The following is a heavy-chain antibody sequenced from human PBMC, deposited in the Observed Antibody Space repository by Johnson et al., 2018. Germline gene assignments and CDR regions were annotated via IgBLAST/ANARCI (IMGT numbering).Heavy chain of an antibody. CDR1: GFTFSSYA. J-gene: IGHJ1*01. D-gene: IGHD6-13*01. CDR2: ISYDGSNK. V-gene: IGHV3-30-3*01. CDR3: SRDWVAAAGHEYFQH. Sequence: QVQLVQSGGGVVQPGRSLRLSCAASGFTFSSYAMHWVRQAPGKGLEWVAVISYDGSNKYYTDSVKGRFTISRDNSKNTLYLQMNSLRAEDTAVYCGSRDWVAAAGHEYFQHWGQGTLVTVSS.